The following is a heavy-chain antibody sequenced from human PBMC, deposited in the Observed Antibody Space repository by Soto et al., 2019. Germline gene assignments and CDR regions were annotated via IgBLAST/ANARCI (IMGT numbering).Heavy chain of an antibody. Sequence: GGSLRLSCGASGFTFSDNAMTWVRQAPGKGLEWVSSISDDGDSTYYADSVKGRFAVSRDNSKNTLFLHMNSLGAEDTAVYYCARDRDSSFDYWGQGTLVTVSS. CDR1: GFTFSDNA. D-gene: IGHD6-6*01. V-gene: IGHV3-23*01. J-gene: IGHJ4*02. CDR2: ISDDGDST. CDR3: ARDRDSSFDY.